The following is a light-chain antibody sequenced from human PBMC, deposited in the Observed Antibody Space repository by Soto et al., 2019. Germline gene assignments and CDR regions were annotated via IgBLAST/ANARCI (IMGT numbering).Light chain of an antibody. CDR2: EVS. V-gene: IGLV2-14*01. J-gene: IGLJ2*01. CDR3: SSYTIDSSVV. Sequence: QSALTQPASVSGSPGQSITISCTGTSSDVAAYNYVSWYQQHPGQAPKLIIYEVSNRPSGVSSRFSGSKSGSTASLTISGLQADDEAHYYCSSYTIDSSVVFGGGTKLTVL. CDR1: SSDVAAYNY.